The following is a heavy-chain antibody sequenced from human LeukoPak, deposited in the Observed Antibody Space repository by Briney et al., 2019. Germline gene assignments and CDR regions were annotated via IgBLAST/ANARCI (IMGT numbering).Heavy chain of an antibody. V-gene: IGHV3-30*18. CDR1: GFTFSSYG. J-gene: IGHJ4*02. D-gene: IGHD3-10*01. CDR2: ISYGGSNK. CDR3: EKDHTMVRGVHAGFDY. Sequence: PGGSLRLSCAASGFTFSSYGIHWVRQAPGKGLEWVAVISYGGSNKYYADSVKGRFTISRDNSKNTLYLQMNSLKGEDTGVYYCEKDHTMVRGVHAGFDYWPKGSLVPVSS.